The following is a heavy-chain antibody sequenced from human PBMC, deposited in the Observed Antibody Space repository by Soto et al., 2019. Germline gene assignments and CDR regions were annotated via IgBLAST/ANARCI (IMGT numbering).Heavy chain of an antibody. CDR3: ARGTKYCSSTSCFSGSY. J-gene: IGHJ4*02. D-gene: IGHD2-2*01. Sequence: QVQLVESGGGVVQPGRSLRLSCAASGFTFSSYGMHWVRQAPGKGLEWVAVIWYDGSNKYYADSVKGRFTISRDNSKNTLYLQMNSLRAEDTAVYDCARGTKYCSSTSCFSGSYWGQGTLVTVSS. CDR1: GFTFSSYG. V-gene: IGHV3-33*01. CDR2: IWYDGSNK.